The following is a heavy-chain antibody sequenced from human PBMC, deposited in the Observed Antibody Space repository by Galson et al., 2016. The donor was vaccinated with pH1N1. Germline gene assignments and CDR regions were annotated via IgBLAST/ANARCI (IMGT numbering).Heavy chain of an antibody. D-gene: IGHD5-18*01. V-gene: IGHV3-9*01. CDR2: ISWNSGSI. J-gene: IGHJ4*02. CDR1: GFTFDDYA. Sequence: SLRLSCAASGFTFDDYAMLWVRQAPGKGLEWVSGISWNSGSIAYADSVKGRFTISRDNAKNSLYLQMNSLRAEDTALYYCAKVVGYSYGYVDHWGQGTLVTVSS. CDR3: AKVVGYSYGYVDH.